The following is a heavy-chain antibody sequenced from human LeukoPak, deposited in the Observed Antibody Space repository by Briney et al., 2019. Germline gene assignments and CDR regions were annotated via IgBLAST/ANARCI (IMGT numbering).Heavy chain of an antibody. V-gene: IGHV4-59*01. J-gene: IGHJ4*02. CDR1: GGSISAYY. D-gene: IGHD1-26*01. CDR2: IHYSGST. Sequence: SETLSLTCTVSGGSISAYYWSWTRQPPGKGLEWIGYIHYSGSTNSKSSLKSRVTISVDTSQNEFSLKLTSVTAADTAVYYCAMGNLVGATYWGQGTLVTVSS. CDR3: AMGNLVGATY.